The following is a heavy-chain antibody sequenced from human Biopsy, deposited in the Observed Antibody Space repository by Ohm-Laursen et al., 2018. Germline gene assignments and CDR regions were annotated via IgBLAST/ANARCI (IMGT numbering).Heavy chain of an antibody. J-gene: IGHJ5*02. CDR1: GYTFTSYD. V-gene: IGHV1-8*01. CDR2: LNPVSGNS. Sequence: ASVKVSCKASGYTFTSYDITWVRQASGQGPEWIGRLNPVSGNSNFGQKFRGRVTVTSDTSISTAYMELSGLTSDDTATYYCGRAVRNQLLTDPWGQGTLVTVTS. D-gene: IGHD1-7*01. CDR3: GRAVRNQLLTDP.